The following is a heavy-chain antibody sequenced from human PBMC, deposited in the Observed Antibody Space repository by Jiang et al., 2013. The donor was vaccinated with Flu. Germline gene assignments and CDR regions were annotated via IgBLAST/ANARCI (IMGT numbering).Heavy chain of an antibody. J-gene: IGHJ4*02. V-gene: IGHV1-8*02. D-gene: IGHD3-22*01. Sequence: SGAEVKKPGASVKVSCKASGYTFTSYGISWVRQATGQGLEWMGWMNPNSGNTGYAQKFQGRVTMTRNTSISTAYMELSSLRSEDTAVYYCARGRRGAYYYDSSGYQDFDYWGQGTLVTVSS. CDR3: ARGRRGAYYYDSSGYQDFDY. CDR1: GYTFTSYG. CDR2: MNPNSGNT.